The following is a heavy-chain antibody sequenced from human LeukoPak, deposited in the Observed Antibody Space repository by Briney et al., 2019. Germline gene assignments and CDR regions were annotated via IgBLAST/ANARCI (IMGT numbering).Heavy chain of an antibody. J-gene: IGHJ4*02. V-gene: IGHV6-1*01. CDR3: ARATSGRFDY. CDR1: GDSVSSNLVT. CDR2: TYYRSKWSV. Sequence: SQTLSLTCAISGDSVSSNLVTWNWIRQSPSRGLEWLGRTYYRSKWSVDYAVSLNSRIIINPDTSKNQFSLQLNSVTPDDTAVYYCARATSGRFDYWGQGTLVTVSS.